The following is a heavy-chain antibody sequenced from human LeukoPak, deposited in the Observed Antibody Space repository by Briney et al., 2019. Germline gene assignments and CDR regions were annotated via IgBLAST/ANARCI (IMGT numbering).Heavy chain of an antibody. D-gene: IGHD3-9*01. Sequence: ASVKVSCKASGYTFTSYYMHWVRQAPGQGLEWMGIINPSGGSTSYAQKFQGRVTMTRDMSTSTVYMELSSLRSEDTAVYYCARDGGYDILTEHANDAFDIWGQGTMVTVSS. J-gene: IGHJ3*02. V-gene: IGHV1-46*01. CDR1: GYTFTSYY. CDR3: ARDGGYDILTEHANDAFDI. CDR2: INPSGGST.